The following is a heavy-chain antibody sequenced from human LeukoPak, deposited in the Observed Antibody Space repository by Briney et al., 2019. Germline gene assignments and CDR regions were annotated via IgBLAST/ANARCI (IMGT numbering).Heavy chain of an antibody. CDR1: GFTFSSYS. CDR2: ISSSSSYI. Sequence: GGSLRLSCAASGFTFSSYSMNWVRQAPGKGLEWVSSISSSSSYIYYADSVKGRFTISRDNAKNSLYLQMNSLRAEDTAVYYCARLGGSSWYSRGSYFDYWGQGTLVTVSS. V-gene: IGHV3-21*01. D-gene: IGHD6-13*01. J-gene: IGHJ4*02. CDR3: ARLGGSSWYSRGSYFDY.